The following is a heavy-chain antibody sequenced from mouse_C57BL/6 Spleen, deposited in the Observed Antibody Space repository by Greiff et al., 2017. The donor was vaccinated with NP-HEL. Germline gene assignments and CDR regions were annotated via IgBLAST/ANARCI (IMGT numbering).Heavy chain of an antibody. CDR1: GYAFSSSW. J-gene: IGHJ4*01. V-gene: IGHV1-82*01. CDR3: ARRVYDYEAYYAMDY. Sequence: QVQLKQSGPELVKPGASVKISCKASGYAFSSSWMNWVKQRPGKGLEWIGRIYPGDGDTNYNGKFKGKATLTADKSSSTAYMQLSSLTSEDSAVYFCARRVYDYEAYYAMDYWGQGTSVTVSS. D-gene: IGHD2-4*01. CDR2: IYPGDGDT.